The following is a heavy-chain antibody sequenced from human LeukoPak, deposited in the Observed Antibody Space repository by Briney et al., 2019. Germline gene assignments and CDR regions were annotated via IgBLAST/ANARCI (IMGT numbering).Heavy chain of an antibody. V-gene: IGHV3-20*04. CDR3: AVDCSSPTCYGQSAFDI. CDR2: INWNGGST. Sequence: GGSLRLSCAASGFTFDDHGMNWVRQAPGKGLEWVSGINWNGGSTFYADSVKGRFTISRDNSRNILYLQLNSLRAEDTAIYYCAVDCSSPTCYGQSAFDIWGQGTMVTVPS. CDR1: GFTFDDHG. D-gene: IGHD2-2*01. J-gene: IGHJ3*02.